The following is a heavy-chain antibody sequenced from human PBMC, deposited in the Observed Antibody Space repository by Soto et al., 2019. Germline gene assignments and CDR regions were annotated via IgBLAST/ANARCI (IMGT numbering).Heavy chain of an antibody. V-gene: IGHV4-31*03. CDR3: ARVSATGTRWIDP. J-gene: IGHJ5*02. CDR2: ISYTGRT. D-gene: IGHD6-13*01. CDR1: GGAINSGAYY. Sequence: QVHLQESGPGLVKPSQTLSLTCSVSGGAINSGAYYWGWIRQHTGKGLEWIGYISYTGRTYSNPSLRSRVSISLDMSERQFSLKLTSVTAADTAVYFCARVSATGTRWIDPWGQGTLVTVSP.